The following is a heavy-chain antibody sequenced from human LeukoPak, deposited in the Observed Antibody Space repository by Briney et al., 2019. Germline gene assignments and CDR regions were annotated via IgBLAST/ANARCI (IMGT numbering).Heavy chain of an antibody. J-gene: IGHJ4*02. CDR2: ISGSGSST. CDR3: ARDKGGYDWEIDY. D-gene: IGHD5-12*01. CDR1: GFTFSSYV. V-gene: IGHV3-23*01. Sequence: GGSLRLSCAASGFTFSSYVMNWVRQAPGKGLEWVSGISGSGSSTYYADSVKGRFTISRGNSKNTLYLQMNSLRAEDTAVYYCARDKGGYDWEIDYWGQGTLVTVSS.